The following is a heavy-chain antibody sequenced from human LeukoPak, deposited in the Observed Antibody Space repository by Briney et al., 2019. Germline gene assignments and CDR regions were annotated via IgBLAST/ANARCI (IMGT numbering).Heavy chain of an antibody. Sequence: SVTLSLTCTVSGGSISSSSYYWGWIRQPPGKGLEWIGSIYYSGSTYYNPSLKSRVTISVDTSKNQFSLKLSSVTAADTAVYYCARDNCSSTSCYDYFDYWGQGTLVTVSS. D-gene: IGHD2-2*01. CDR2: IYYSGST. CDR3: ARDNCSSTSCYDYFDY. V-gene: IGHV4-39*07. J-gene: IGHJ4*02. CDR1: GGSISSSSYY.